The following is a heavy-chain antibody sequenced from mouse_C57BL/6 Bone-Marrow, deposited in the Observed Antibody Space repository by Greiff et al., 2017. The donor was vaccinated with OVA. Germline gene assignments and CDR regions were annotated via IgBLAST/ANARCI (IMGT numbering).Heavy chain of an antibody. CDR2: INPSSGYT. CDR3: ARRTPLPEGFAY. CDR1: GYTFTSYT. Sequence: QVQLQQSGAELARPGASVKMSCKASGYTFTSYTMHWVKQRPGQGLEWIGYINPSSGYTKYNQKFKDKATLTADKSSSTAYMQLSSLTSEDSAVYYCARRTPLPEGFAYWGQGTLVTVSA. J-gene: IGHJ3*01. V-gene: IGHV1-4*01.